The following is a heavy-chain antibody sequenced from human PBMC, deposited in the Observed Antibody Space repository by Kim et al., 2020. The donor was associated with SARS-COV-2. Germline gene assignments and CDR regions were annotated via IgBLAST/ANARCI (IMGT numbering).Heavy chain of an antibody. CDR2: ISSSSSST. Sequence: GGSLRLSCAASGFTFSDYYMRWIRQAPGKGLEWVSYISSSSSSTNYADSVKGRFTISRDNAKNSLYLQMNSLRAEDTAVYYCSRDYYDSSGYYRGVNDYWGQGALVTVSS. J-gene: IGHJ4*02. CDR1: GFTFSDYY. V-gene: IGHV3-11*06. CDR3: SRDYYDSSGYYRGVNDY. D-gene: IGHD3-22*01.